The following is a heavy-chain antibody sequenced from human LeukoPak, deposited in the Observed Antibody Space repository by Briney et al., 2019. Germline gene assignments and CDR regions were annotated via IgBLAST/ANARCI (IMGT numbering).Heavy chain of an antibody. Sequence: GGSLRLSCAASGFTFDDYGMSWVRQAPGKGLEWVSGINWNGGSTGYADSVKGRFTISRDNAKNSLYLQMNSLRAEDTALYYCAGLSGRPNLDDAFDIWGQGTMVTVSS. J-gene: IGHJ3*02. CDR2: INWNGGST. D-gene: IGHD1-26*01. CDR3: AGLSGRPNLDDAFDI. CDR1: GFTFDDYG. V-gene: IGHV3-20*04.